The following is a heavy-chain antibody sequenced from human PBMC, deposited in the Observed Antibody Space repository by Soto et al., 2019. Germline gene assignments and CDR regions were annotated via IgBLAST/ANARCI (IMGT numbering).Heavy chain of an antibody. CDR2: INAGNGIT. D-gene: IGHD3-10*02. V-gene: IGHV1-3*01. CDR1: GYTFTTYA. Sequence: ASVKVSCKASGYTFTTYAMHWVRQAPGQRLEWMGWINAGNGITKYSQKFQGRVTITRDTSASTAYMELSSLRSEDTAVYYCARGPITMIGYYFDYWGQGTLVTVSS. CDR3: ARGPITMIGYYFDY. J-gene: IGHJ4*02.